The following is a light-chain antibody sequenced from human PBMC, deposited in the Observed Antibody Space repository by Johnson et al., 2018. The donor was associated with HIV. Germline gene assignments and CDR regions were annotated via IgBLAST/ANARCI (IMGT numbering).Light chain of an antibody. V-gene: IGLV1-51*02. J-gene: IGLJ1*01. CDR2: ENT. CDR1: SSNIGENF. Sequence: SVLTQPPSVSAAPGQKVTFSCSGSSSNIGENFVSWYQHLPGTAPKLLIYENTRRPSGIPDRFSGSKSGTSATLGITGLQTGDEADYYCGTWDTSLSAGGFFGSGTKVTVL. CDR3: GTWDTSLSAGGF.